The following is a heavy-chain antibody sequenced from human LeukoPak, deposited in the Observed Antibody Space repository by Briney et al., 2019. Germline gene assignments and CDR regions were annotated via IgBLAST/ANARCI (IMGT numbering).Heavy chain of an antibody. J-gene: IGHJ4*02. CDR1: RFTFSSYA. Sequence: GALRLSCTASRFTFSSYALSWARQAPGKGLEWVSAISGSGDHTYYADSVKGRFTISRDNSKNTLYLQMISLRAEDTAVYYCAKHGFSSGWPQVPSDHWGQGTLVTVSS. D-gene: IGHD6-19*01. CDR2: ISGSGDHT. CDR3: AKHGFSSGWPQVPSDH. V-gene: IGHV3-23*01.